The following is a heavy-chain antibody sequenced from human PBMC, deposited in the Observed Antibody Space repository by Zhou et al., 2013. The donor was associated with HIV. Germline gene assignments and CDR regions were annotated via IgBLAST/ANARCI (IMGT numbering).Heavy chain of an antibody. CDR1: GYTFTGYY. CDR2: INPSGGST. D-gene: IGHD2-15*01. J-gene: IGHJ3*02. CDR3: TRGIVVVVAYDAFDI. Sequence: QVQLVQSGAEVKKPGASVKVSCKTSGYTFTGYYMHWVRQAPGQGLEWMGIINPSGGSTRYAQKFQGRVTMTRDTSTSTVYMELSSLRSEDTAVYYCTRGIVVVVAYDAFDIWGQGTMVTVSS. V-gene: IGHV1-46*01.